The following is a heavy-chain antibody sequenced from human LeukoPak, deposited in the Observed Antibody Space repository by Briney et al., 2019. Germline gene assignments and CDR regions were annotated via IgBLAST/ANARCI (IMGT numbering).Heavy chain of an antibody. CDR1: GFIFSNYA. J-gene: IGHJ4*02. D-gene: IGHD3-10*01. V-gene: IGHV3-48*02. Sequence: GGSLRLSCAASGFIFSNYAMGWVRQAPGKGLEWVSYISPGSNTIYYADSVKGRFTISRDNAKNSLYLQMNSLRDEDTAVYYCARGRLYGSGSYCCFDYWGQGSLVTVSS. CDR3: ARGRLYGSGSYCCFDY. CDR2: ISPGSNTI.